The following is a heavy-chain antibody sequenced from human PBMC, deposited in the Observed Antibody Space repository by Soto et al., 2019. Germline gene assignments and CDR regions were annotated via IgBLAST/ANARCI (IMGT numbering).Heavy chain of an antibody. J-gene: IGHJ4*02. D-gene: IGHD2-2*01. V-gene: IGHV3-7*03. CDR2: IKQDGSEK. CDR1: GLTFSSYW. Sequence: PGGSLRLSCAASGLTFSSYWMSWVRQAPGKGLEWVANIKQDGSEKYYVDSVKGRFTISRDNAKNSLYLQMNSLRAEDTAVYYCARDFRDCSSASGYHSFDYWGQCT. CDR3: ARDFRDCSSASGYHSFDY.